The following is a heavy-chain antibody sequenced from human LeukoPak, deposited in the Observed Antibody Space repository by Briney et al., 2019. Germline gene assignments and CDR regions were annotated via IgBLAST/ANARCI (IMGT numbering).Heavy chain of an antibody. D-gene: IGHD2-8*02. CDR1: GFTFSSYA. CDR2: ISYDGSNK. V-gene: IGHV3-30-3*01. CDR3: ARKEAAWWHWFDP. Sequence: GGPLRLSCAASGFTFSSYAMHWVRQAPGKGLEWVAVISYDGSNKYYADSVKGRFTISRDNSQNTLYLQMNSLRAEDTAVYYCARKEAAWWHWFDPWGQGTLVTVSS. J-gene: IGHJ5*02.